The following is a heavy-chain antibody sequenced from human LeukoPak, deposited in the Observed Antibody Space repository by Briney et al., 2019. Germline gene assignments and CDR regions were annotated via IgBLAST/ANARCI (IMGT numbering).Heavy chain of an antibody. CDR1: GYSFTSYW. Sequence: GESLKISCKGSGYSFTSYWIGWVRQMPGKGLEWMGIIYPGDSDTRYSPSSQGQVTILADKSISTAYLQWSSLKASDTAMYYCARHAAWLNYGDPSYFDYWGQGTLVTVSP. CDR2: IYPGDSDT. J-gene: IGHJ4*02. CDR3: ARHAAWLNYGDPSYFDY. V-gene: IGHV5-51*01. D-gene: IGHD4-17*01.